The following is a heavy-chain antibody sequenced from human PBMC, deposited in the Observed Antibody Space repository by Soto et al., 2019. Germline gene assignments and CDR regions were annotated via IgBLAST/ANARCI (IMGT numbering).Heavy chain of an antibody. D-gene: IGHD1-26*01. V-gene: IGHV3-30*18. CDR2: IAYDGNEK. J-gene: IGHJ6*02. CDR3: GKDVGDYVPYYYGVDV. Sequence: QVQLVESGGGVVQPGTPLRLSCAASGFTFKTHAMHWVRQAPGKGLEWMAVIAYDGNEKFYADSVKGRFTISRDNSKNALYLQINTLRNADTAVYYCGKDVGDYVPYYYGVDVWGQGTTVTVSS. CDR1: GFTFKTHA.